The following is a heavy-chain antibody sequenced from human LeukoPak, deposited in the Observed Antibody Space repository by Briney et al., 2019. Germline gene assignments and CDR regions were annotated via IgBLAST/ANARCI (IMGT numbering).Heavy chain of an antibody. CDR2: IIPMFGIA. CDR1: GGTFSRYA. Sequence: SVKVSCKAPGGTFSRYAISWVRQAPGQGLEWMGGIIPMFGIANYAQKFQGRVTITADESTSTAYMDLSSLRSEDTAVYYCARDRPYTGGWRGFDYWGQGTLVTVSS. D-gene: IGHD6-19*01. V-gene: IGHV1-69*01. CDR3: ARDRPYTGGWRGFDY. J-gene: IGHJ4*02.